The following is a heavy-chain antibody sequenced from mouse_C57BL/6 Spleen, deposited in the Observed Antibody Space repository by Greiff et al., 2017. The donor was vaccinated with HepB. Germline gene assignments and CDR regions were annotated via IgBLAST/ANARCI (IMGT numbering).Heavy chain of an antibody. J-gene: IGHJ1*03. CDR2: INPSNGGT. D-gene: IGHD1-1*01. V-gene: IGHV1-53*01. CDR3: ARGTTVVAKYFDV. Sequence: VQLQQPGTELVKPGASVKLSCKASGYTFTSYWMHWVKQRPGQGLEWIGNINPSNGGTNYNEKFKSKATLTVDKSSSTAYMQLSSLTSEDSAVYYCARGTTVVAKYFDVWGTGTTVTVSS. CDR1: GYTFTSYW.